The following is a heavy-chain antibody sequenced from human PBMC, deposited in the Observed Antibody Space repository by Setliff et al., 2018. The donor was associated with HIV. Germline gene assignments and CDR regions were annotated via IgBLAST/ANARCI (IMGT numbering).Heavy chain of an antibody. J-gene: IGHJ4*02. CDR2: ISAHNGNT. CDR1: AYTFTSYG. V-gene: IGHV1-18*01. Sequence: GASVKVSCKASAYTFTSYGISWVRQAPGQGLEWMGWISAHNGNTNYAQNFQGRVIMTTDTSTTTAYMDLSSLRSEDTAVYYCARDRLGHIDRPYFDYWGQGTLVTVSS. CDR3: ARDRLGHIDRPYFDY. D-gene: IGHD2-21*01.